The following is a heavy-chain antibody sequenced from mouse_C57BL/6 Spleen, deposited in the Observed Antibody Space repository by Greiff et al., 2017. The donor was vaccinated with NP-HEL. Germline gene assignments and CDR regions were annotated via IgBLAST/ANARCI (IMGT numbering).Heavy chain of an antibody. D-gene: IGHD1-1*01. CDR3: ARTDYGSPYFDY. V-gene: IGHV1-55*01. CDR2: IYPGSGST. Sequence: VQLQQPGAELVKPGASVKMSCKASGYTFTSYWITWVKQRPGQGLEWIGDIYPGSGSTNYNEKFKSKATLTVDTSSSPAYMQLSSLTSEDSAVYYCARTDYGSPYFDYWGQGTTLTVSS. J-gene: IGHJ2*01. CDR1: GYTFTSYW.